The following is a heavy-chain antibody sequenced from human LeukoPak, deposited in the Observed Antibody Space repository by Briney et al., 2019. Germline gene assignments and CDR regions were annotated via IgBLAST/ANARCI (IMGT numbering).Heavy chain of an antibody. V-gene: IGHV4-31*03. CDR1: GGSISSGGYY. D-gene: IGHD3-22*01. CDR3: ASAARLTYYYDSSGYYRAGKNYFDY. CDR2: IYYSGST. J-gene: IGHJ4*02. Sequence: PSETLSLTCTVSGGSISSGGYYWSWIRQHPGKGLEWIGYIYYSGSTYYNPSLKSRVTISVDTSKNQFSLKLSSVTAADTAVYYCASAARLTYYYDSSGYYRAGKNYFDYWGQGTLVTVSS.